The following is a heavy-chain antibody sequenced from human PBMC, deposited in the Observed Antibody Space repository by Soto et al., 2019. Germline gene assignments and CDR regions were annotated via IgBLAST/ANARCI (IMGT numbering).Heavy chain of an antibody. CDR2: IYYSGNT. CDR3: ASSSPYGMDV. Sequence: SETLSLTCSVSGGSISRGYYYCSWIRQPPGKGLEWTGNIYYSGNTYYNPSLKSRLIISIDTSKNQFSLKVASVTAADTAVYYCASSSPYGMDVWGQGTTVTVSS. J-gene: IGHJ6*02. CDR1: GGSISRGYYY. V-gene: IGHV4-30-4*01.